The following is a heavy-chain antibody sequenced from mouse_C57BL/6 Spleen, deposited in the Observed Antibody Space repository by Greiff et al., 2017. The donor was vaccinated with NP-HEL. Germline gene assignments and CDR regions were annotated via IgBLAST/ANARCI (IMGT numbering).Heavy chain of an antibody. CDR3: APYYYGSRGWFAY. Sequence: EVQLQQSVAELVRPGASVKLSCTASGFNIKNTYMHWVKQRPEQGLEWIGRIDPANGNTKYAPKFQGKATITADTSSNTAYLQLSSLTSEDTAIYYCAPYYYGSRGWFAYWGQETLVTVSA. J-gene: IGHJ3*01. CDR1: GFNIKNTY. CDR2: IDPANGNT. D-gene: IGHD1-1*01. V-gene: IGHV14-3*01.